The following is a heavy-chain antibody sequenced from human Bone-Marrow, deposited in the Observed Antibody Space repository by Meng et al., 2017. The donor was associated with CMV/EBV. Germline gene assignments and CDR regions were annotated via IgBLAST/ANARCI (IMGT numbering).Heavy chain of an antibody. CDR2: INPNSGGT. J-gene: IGHJ6*01. V-gene: IGHV1-2*02. CDR3: ARVDPYGGNPYYYYGMDV. CDR1: GYTFTGYY. D-gene: IGHD4/OR15-4a*01. Sequence: ASVKVSCKASGYTFTGYYMHWVRQAPGQGLEWMGWINPNSGGTNYAQKFQGRVTMTRDTSISTAYMELSRLRSDDTAVYYCARVDPYGGNPYYYYGMDVWGQGTTVNVSS.